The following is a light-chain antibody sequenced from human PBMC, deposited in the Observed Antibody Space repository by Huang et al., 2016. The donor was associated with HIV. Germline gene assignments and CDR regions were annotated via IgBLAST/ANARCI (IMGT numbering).Light chain of an antibody. J-gene: IGKJ2*01. CDR2: AAS. CDR1: QDIRNY. Sequence: DIHMTQSPSSLSSAVGDRVTITCRASQDIRNYLACYQQKPGTAPKLLISAASTFQSGVPSRFSGSGSGTDFTLTIGSLQPEDVATYYCQKYNSAPYTFGQGTKLEIK. V-gene: IGKV1-27*01. CDR3: QKYNSAPYT.